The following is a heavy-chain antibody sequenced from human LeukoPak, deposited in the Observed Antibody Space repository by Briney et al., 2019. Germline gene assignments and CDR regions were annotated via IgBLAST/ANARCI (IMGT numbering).Heavy chain of an antibody. CDR3: ARKSASGNYPLDY. CDR2: ISNSDGST. J-gene: IGHJ4*02. Sequence: PGGSLRLSCAASGFTFSSYAMSWVRQAPGKGLEWVSTISNSDGSTYYADSVKGRFTISRDNAKNTVFLQMSSLRAEDTALYYCARKSASGNYPLDYWGQGTLVTVSS. CDR1: GFTFSSYA. D-gene: IGHD3-10*01. V-gene: IGHV3-23*01.